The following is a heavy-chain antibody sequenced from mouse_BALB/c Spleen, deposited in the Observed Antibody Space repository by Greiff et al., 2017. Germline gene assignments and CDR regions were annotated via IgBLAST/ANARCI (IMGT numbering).Heavy chain of an antibody. CDR2: IYPGGGYT. V-gene: IGHV1-63*02. Sequence: QVQLQQSGAELVRPGTSVKISCKASGYTFTNYWLGWVKQRPGHGLEWIGDIYPGGGYTNYNEKFKGKATLTADTSSSTAYMQLSSLTSEDSAVYCSAIEGYGNYFDYWGQGTTLTVSS. J-gene: IGHJ2*01. D-gene: IGHD1-1*01. CDR3: AIEGYGNYFDY. CDR1: GYTFTNYW.